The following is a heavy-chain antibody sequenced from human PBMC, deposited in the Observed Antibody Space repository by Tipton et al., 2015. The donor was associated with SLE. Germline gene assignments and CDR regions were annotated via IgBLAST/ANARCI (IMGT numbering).Heavy chain of an antibody. CDR2: IKQDGSEK. Sequence: SLRLSCAASGFTFSSYAMSWVRQAPGKGLEWVANIKQDGSEKYYVDSVKGRFTISRDNAKNSLYLQMNSLRAEDTAVYYCATPLRYSGSYYADAFDIWGQGTMVTVSS. D-gene: IGHD1-26*01. CDR3: ATPLRYSGSYYADAFDI. V-gene: IGHV3-7*03. CDR1: GFTFSSYA. J-gene: IGHJ3*02.